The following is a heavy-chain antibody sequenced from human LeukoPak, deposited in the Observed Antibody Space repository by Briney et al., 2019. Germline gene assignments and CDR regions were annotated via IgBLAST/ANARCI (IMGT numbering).Heavy chain of an antibody. CDR3: ARGGYSSSWYRY. V-gene: IGHV4-39*07. J-gene: IGHJ4*02. CDR1: GGSISSGSYY. Sequence: SETLSLTCTVSGGSISSGSYYWSWIRQPPGKGLEWIGEINHSGSTNYNPSLKSRVTISVDTSKNQFSLKLSSVTAADTAVYYCARGGYSSSWYRYWGQGTLVTVSS. CDR2: INHSGST. D-gene: IGHD6-13*01.